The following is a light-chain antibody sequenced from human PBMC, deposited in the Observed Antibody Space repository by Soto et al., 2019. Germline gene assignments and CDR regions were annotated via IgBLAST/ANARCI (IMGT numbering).Light chain of an antibody. CDR3: QLYGSSWT. CDR2: STF. J-gene: IGKJ1*01. V-gene: IGKV3-20*01. Sequence: EIVLTQSPGTLSLSPGERATLSCRASQSDSSRFLAWYQQKPGQAPRLLIHSTFRRDTGIPDRFSGSGSGTDFTLTISRLEPEDYAVYYCQLYGSSWTFGQGTKVDIK. CDR1: QSDSSRF.